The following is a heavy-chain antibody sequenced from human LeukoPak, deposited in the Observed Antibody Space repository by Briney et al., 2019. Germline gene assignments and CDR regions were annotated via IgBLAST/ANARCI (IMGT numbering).Heavy chain of an antibody. CDR1: GFTFSNYA. V-gene: IGHV3-23*01. J-gene: IGHJ4*02. CDR3: ATDREGTVPYYFDY. Sequence: PGGSLRLSCAASGFTFSNYAMSWVRQAPGKGLEWVSSISGSGGSTYYADSVKGRFTISRDNSRNTLYLQVNSLRAEDTAVYYCATDREGTVPYYFDYWGQGTLVTVSS. D-gene: IGHD2-2*01. CDR2: ISGSGGST.